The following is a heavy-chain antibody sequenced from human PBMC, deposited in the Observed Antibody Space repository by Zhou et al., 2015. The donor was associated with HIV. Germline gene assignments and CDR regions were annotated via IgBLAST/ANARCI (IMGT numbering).Heavy chain of an antibody. J-gene: IGHJ3*02. CDR1: GGTFSSYA. CDR3: ARVNPQYYYDSSGYTDAFDI. Sequence: QVQLVQSGAEVKKPGSSVKVSCKASGGTFSSYAISWVRQAPGQGLEWMGGIIPIFGTAIYAQKFQGRVAITADESTSTAYMKLSSLRSDDTAVYYCARVNPQYYYDSSGYTDAFDIWGQGTMVTVSS. V-gene: IGHV1-69*12. D-gene: IGHD3-22*01. CDR2: IIPIFGTA.